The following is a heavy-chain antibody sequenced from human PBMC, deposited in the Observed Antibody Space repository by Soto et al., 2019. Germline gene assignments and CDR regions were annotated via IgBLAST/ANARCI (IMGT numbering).Heavy chain of an antibody. CDR3: ARHQYSTILGVALKVYGMDV. CDR1: GGSFSGYY. Sequence: PSDTLSLTCGVYGGSFSGYYWSWIRQPPGKGLEWIGSIYYSGSTYYNPSLKSRVTISVDTSKNQFSLKLSSVTAADTAVYYCARHQYSTILGVALKVYGMDVWGQGTTVTVS. CDR2: IYYSGST. D-gene: IGHD3-3*01. J-gene: IGHJ6*02. V-gene: IGHV4-34*01.